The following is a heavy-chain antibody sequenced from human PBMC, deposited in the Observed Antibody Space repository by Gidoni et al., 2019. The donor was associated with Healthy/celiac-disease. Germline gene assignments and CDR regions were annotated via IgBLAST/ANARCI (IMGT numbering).Heavy chain of an antibody. J-gene: IGHJ4*02. Sequence: EVQLVESGGGLVQPGGSLRLSCSASGFTFSSYAMHWVRQAPGKGLEYVSAISSNGGSTYYADSVKGRFTISRDNSKNTLYRQMSSLRAEDAAVYYCALVGVVAAPPNYWGQGTLVTVSS. CDR2: ISSNGGST. V-gene: IGHV3-64D*06. CDR3: ALVGVVAAPPNY. CDR1: GFTFSSYA. D-gene: IGHD2-15*01.